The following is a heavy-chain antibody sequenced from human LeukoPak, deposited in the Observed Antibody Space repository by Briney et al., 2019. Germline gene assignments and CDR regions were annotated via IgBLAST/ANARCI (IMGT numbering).Heavy chain of an antibody. V-gene: IGHV4-31*03. CDR2: IYYSGST. J-gene: IGHJ5*02. CDR1: GGSISSGGYY. D-gene: IGHD5-12*01. CDR3: AVYSGYDLSWFDP. Sequence: PSQTLSLTCTVSGGSISSGGYYWSWIRQHPGKDLEWIGYIYYSGSTYYNPSLKSRVTISVDTSKNQFSLKLSSVTAADTAVYYCAVYSGYDLSWFDPWGQGTLVTVSS.